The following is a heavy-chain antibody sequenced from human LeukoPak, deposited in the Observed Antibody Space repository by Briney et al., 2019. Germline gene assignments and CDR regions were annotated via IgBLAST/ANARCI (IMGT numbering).Heavy chain of an antibody. Sequence: RGGSLRLSCAASGFTFSSYTINWVRQAPGKGLEWVSSISTSSSYIYYADSVKGRFTISRDNAKNSLYLQMNSLRAEDTAVYYCARAYCGGDCYSHSNYYYYYYMDVWGKGTTVTVSS. CDR2: ISTSSSYI. D-gene: IGHD2-21*02. V-gene: IGHV3-21*01. J-gene: IGHJ6*03. CDR3: ARAYCGGDCYSHSNYYYYYYMDV. CDR1: GFTFSSYT.